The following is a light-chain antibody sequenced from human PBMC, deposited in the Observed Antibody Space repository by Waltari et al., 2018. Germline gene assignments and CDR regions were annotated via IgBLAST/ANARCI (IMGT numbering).Light chain of an antibody. CDR2: AVS. CDR3: CSYAGSVV. Sequence: QSALTQPRSVSGSPGQSVTISCPGTSSDVVVYNYVSWYQQHPGKAPNLMIYAVSKRPSGVPDRFSGSKSGNTASLTISGLQAEDEADYYCCSYAGSVVFGGGTKLTVL. CDR1: SSDVVVYNY. J-gene: IGLJ2*01. V-gene: IGLV2-11*01.